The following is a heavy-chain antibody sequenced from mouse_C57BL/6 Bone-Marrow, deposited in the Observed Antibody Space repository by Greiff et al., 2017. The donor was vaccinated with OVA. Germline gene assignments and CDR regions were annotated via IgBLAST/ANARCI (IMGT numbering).Heavy chain of an antibody. V-gene: IGHV1-55*01. J-gene: IGHJ3*01. CDR3: ARNGEYDGAWVAY. CDR2: IYPGSGST. CDR1: GYTLTSYW. D-gene: IGHD2-4*01. Sequence: QVQLQQPGAELVKPGASVKMSCKASGYTLTSYWITWVKQRPGQGLEWIGDIYPGSGSTNYNEKFKSKATLTVAPSSRTAYMQLSSLTSEESAVYDCARNGEYDGAWVAYWGQGTLVTVSA.